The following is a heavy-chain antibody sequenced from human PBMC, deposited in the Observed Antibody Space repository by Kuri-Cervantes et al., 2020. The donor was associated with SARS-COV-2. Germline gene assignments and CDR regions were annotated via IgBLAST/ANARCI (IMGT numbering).Heavy chain of an antibody. CDR2: ISAYNGNT. CDR1: GYTFTSYG. V-gene: IGHV1-18*01. D-gene: IGHD6-19*01. CDR3: ARDRAGAYSSGENDY. J-gene: IGHJ4*01. Sequence: ASVKVSCKASGYTFTSYGISWVRQAPGQGLEWMGWISAYNGNTNYAQKLQGRVTMTTDTSTSTAYMELRSLRSDDTAVYYCARDRAGAYSSGENDYWGRGTLVTVSS.